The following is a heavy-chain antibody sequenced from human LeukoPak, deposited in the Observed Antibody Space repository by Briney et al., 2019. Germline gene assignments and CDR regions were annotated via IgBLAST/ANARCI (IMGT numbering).Heavy chain of an antibody. Sequence: GGSLRLSCAASGLTVSNTYMSWVRQAPGKGLEWVSVMYSGGRTFYADSVKGRFTISRDNSKNTLYLQMNSLRAEDTAVYFCASGGDYGDYSNWGQGTLVTVSS. CDR1: GLTVSNTY. CDR3: ASGGDYGDYSN. D-gene: IGHD4-17*01. CDR2: MYSGGRT. V-gene: IGHV3-53*01. J-gene: IGHJ4*02.